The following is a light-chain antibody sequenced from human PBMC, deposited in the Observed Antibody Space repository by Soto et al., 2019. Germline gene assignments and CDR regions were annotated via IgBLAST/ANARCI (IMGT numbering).Light chain of an antibody. J-gene: IGKJ4*01. CDR1: QSVSRK. Sequence: EIVMTQSPATLSLSAGQRATLSCRASQSVSRKLAWYQQKPGQAPRLLIYGASSRATGIPDRFSGSGSGTDCTLTISSLQQEDGPTYYCLQDYNYTLTFGGGTKVDNK. V-gene: IGKV3D-15*01. CDR3: LQDYNYTLT. CDR2: GAS.